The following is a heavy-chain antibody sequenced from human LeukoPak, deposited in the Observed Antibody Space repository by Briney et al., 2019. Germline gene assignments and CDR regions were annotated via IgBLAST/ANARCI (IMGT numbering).Heavy chain of an antibody. Sequence: SETLSLTCTVSGGSISSSSYYWGWIRQPPGKGLEWIGSIYYSGSTYYNPSLKSRVTISVDTSKNQFSLKLSSVTAADTAVYYCARGQRRITIFGAYYYMDVWGKGTTVTVSS. CDR3: ARGQRRITIFGAYYYMDV. J-gene: IGHJ6*03. V-gene: IGHV4-39*07. D-gene: IGHD3-3*01. CDR1: GGSISSSSYY. CDR2: IYYSGST.